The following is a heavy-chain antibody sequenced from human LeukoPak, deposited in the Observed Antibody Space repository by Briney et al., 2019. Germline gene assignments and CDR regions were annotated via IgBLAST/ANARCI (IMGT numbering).Heavy chain of an antibody. CDR3: AKGRASSSWSRDAFDI. J-gene: IGHJ3*02. CDR2: IIPIFGTA. D-gene: IGHD6-13*01. CDR1: GGTFSNYA. V-gene: IGHV1-69*05. Sequence: ASVKVSCKASGGTFSNYAISWVRRAPGQRLESMGGIIPIFGTANYAQKFQGRVTITTDESTSTVYMEVSSVRFEDTAVYYCAKGRASSSWSRDAFDIWGQGTVVTVSS.